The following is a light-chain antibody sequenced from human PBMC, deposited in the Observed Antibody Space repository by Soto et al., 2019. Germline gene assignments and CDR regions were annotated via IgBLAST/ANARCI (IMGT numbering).Light chain of an antibody. V-gene: IGKV2-28*01. CDR3: MEALQSPLT. Sequence: DIVMTQSPLSLPVTPGEPASISCRSSQSLLHSNGYNYLDRYLQKPGQSPQLLIYLGSSRSSGVPDRFSGSGSGTDFTLKISRVEAEDVGVYYCMEALQSPLTFGGGTKVEIK. J-gene: IGKJ4*01. CDR2: LGS. CDR1: QSLLHSNGYNY.